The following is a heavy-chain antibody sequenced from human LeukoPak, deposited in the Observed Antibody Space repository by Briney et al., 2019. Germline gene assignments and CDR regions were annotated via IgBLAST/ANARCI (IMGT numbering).Heavy chain of an antibody. V-gene: IGHV4-59*01. CDR2: IYYSGST. J-gene: IGHJ6*02. D-gene: IGHD4-17*01. CDR3: AREAWVSGDSKYRYYGIDV. CDR1: GVSISNYY. Sequence: PSETLSLTCTVSGVSISNYYWSWIRQPPGKGLEWIGHIYYSGSTNYNPSLKSRVIISVDTSKNQFSLKLRSVAAADTALYYCAREAWVSGDSKYRYYGIDVWGQGTTVTVSS.